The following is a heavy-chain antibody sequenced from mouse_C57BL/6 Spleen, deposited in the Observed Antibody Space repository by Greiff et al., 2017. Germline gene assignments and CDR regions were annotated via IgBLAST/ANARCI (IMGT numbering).Heavy chain of an antibody. V-gene: IGHV1-69*01. CDR3: AKKEGTGTEGSFDY. CDR2: IDPSDSYT. D-gene: IGHD4-1*01. Sequence: VQLQQPGAELVMPGASVKLSCKASGYTFTSYWMPWVKQRPGQGLEWIGEIDPSDSYTNYNQKFKGKSTLTVDKSSSTAYMQLSSLTSEDSAVYYCAKKEGTGTEGSFDYWGQGTTLTVSS. J-gene: IGHJ2*01. CDR1: GYTFTSYW.